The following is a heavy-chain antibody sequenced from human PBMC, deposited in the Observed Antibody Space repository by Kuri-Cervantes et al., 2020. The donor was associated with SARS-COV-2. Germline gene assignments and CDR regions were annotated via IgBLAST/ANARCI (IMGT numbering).Heavy chain of an antibody. Sequence: ASVKVSCKASGYTFTSYGISWVRQAPGQGLEWMGWISAYNGNTNYAQKLQGRVTMTTDTSTSTAYTELRSLGSDDTAVYYCARGKRITMVRGLVENGMDVWGQGTTVTVSS. J-gene: IGHJ6*02. D-gene: IGHD3-10*01. V-gene: IGHV1-18*01. CDR2: ISAYNGNT. CDR3: ARGKRITMVRGLVENGMDV. CDR1: GYTFTSYG.